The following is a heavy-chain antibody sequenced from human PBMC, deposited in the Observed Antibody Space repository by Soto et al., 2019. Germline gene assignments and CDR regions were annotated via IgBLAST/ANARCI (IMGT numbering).Heavy chain of an antibody. CDR2: ISYDGSNK. V-gene: IGHV3-30-3*01. CDR3: ARSSRCGITGTTDY. CDR1: GFTFSSYA. D-gene: IGHD1-20*01. Sequence: QVQLVESGGGVVQPGRSLRLSCAASGFTFSSYAMHWVRQAPGKGLEWVAVISYDGSNKYYADSVKGRFTISRDNSKNTLYLQMNSLRAEDTAVYYCARSSRCGITGTTDYWGQGTLVTVSS. J-gene: IGHJ4*02.